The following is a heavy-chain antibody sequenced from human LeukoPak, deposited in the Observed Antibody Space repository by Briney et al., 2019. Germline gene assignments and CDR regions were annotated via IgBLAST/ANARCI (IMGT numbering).Heavy chain of an antibody. J-gene: IGHJ4*02. V-gene: IGHV3-30*03. Sequence: GGSLRLSCAASGFTFSSYGMHWVRQAPGKGLEWVAVISYDGSNKYYADSVKGRFTISRDNSKNTLYLQMNSLRAEDTAVYYCAMGGQSNWGFDYWGQGTLVTVSS. CDR3: AMGGQSNWGFDY. CDR1: GFTFSSYG. CDR2: ISYDGSNK. D-gene: IGHD7-27*01.